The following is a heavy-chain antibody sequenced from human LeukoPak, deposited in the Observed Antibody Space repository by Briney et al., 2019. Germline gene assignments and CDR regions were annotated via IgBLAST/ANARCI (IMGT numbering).Heavy chain of an antibody. Sequence: GGSLRLSCAASGFTFSNYGMHWVRQAPGKGLEWVAFIRYDGSDKYYADSVKGRFTISRDNSKNTPYIQMNSLRVEDTAMYYCAKGQLFGDYWGQGTLVTVSS. V-gene: IGHV3-30*02. CDR1: GFTFSNYG. D-gene: IGHD3-3*01. CDR2: IRYDGSDK. CDR3: AKGQLFGDY. J-gene: IGHJ4*02.